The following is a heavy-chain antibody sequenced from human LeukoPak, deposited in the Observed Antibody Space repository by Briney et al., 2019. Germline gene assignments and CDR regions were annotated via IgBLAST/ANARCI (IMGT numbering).Heavy chain of an antibody. D-gene: IGHD3-9*01. CDR3: ARGGGLRYFDWLLDY. J-gene: IGHJ4*02. V-gene: IGHV4-61*05. Sequence: PSETLSLTCTVSGGSISSSSYYWGWIRQPPGKGLEWIGYIYYSGSTNYNPSLKSRVTISVDTSKNQFSLKLSSVTAADTAVYYCARGGGLRYFDWLLDYWGQGTLVTVSS. CDR1: GGSISSSSYY. CDR2: IYYSGST.